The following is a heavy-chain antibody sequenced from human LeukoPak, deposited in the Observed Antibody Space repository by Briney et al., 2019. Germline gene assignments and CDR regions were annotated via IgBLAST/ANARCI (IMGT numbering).Heavy chain of an antibody. Sequence: PGGSLRLSCAASGFTFDDYGMSWVRHAAGKGLEWVSYISSGSEDTLYADSVKGRFTISRDNAKNSLYLQMNSLPAEDTAVYYCVGPPCLRGGYCSINSWGQGTLVTVDS. CDR2: ISSGSEDT. V-gene: IGHV3-11*03. D-gene: IGHD2-2*01. CDR3: VGPPCLRGGYCSINS. CDR1: GFTFDDYG. J-gene: IGHJ4*02.